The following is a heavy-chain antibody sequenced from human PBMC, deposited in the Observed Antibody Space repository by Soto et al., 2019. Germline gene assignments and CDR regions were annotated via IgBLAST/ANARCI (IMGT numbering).Heavy chain of an antibody. J-gene: IGHJ4*02. V-gene: IGHV3-15*01. CDR3: TGSSWSF. CDR1: GFTLSNAW. D-gene: IGHD6-13*01. CDR2: LKSKTDGGTT. Sequence: LRLSCAASGFTLSNAWMSWVRQAPGKGLEWVGRLKSKTDGGTTDYTTPVKGRFTISRDDSKNTLYLQMSSLKTEDTAVYYRTGSSWSFWGQGTLVTVSS.